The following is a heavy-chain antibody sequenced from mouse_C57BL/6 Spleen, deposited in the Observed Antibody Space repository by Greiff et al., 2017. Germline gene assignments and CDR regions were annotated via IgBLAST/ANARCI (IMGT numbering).Heavy chain of an antibody. CDR2: INPNNGGT. J-gene: IGHJ2*01. V-gene: IGHV1-26*01. D-gene: IGHD2-4*01. CDR3: ARDYPDY. Sequence: EVHLQQSGPELVKPGASVKISCKASGYTFTDYYMNWVKQSHGKSLEWIGDINPNNGGTSYNQKFKGKATLTVDKSSSTAYMELRSLTSEDSAVYYCARDYPDYWGQGTTLTVSS. CDR1: GYTFTDYY.